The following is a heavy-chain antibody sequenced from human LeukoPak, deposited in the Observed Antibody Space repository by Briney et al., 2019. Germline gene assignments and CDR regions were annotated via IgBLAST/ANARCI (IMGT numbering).Heavy chain of an antibody. D-gene: IGHD5-18*01. J-gene: IGHJ4*02. CDR1: GFTFSSYA. CDR2: ISDSGDST. Sequence: PGGSLRLSCAASGFTFSSYAMSWVRQAPGKGLEWVSAISDSGDSTYSADSVKGRFTISRDNSKNTLYLQMNSVRAEDTAAYYCAKLSDRYSYDYADYWGQGTLVTVSS. V-gene: IGHV3-23*01. CDR3: AKLSDRYSYDYADY.